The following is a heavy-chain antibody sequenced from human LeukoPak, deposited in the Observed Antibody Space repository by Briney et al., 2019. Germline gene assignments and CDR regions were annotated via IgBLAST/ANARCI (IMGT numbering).Heavy chain of an antibody. CDR3: ARTITMVQGVIITNNWFDP. Sequence: ASVKVSCKASGYTFTNYGINWVRQAPGQGLEWMGWISAYNGNTNYAQKLQGRVTMTTDTSTSTAYMELRSLRSDDTAVYYCARTITMVQGVIITNNWFDPWGQGTLVTVSS. CDR1: GYTFTNYG. J-gene: IGHJ5*02. CDR2: ISAYNGNT. D-gene: IGHD3-10*01. V-gene: IGHV1-18*01.